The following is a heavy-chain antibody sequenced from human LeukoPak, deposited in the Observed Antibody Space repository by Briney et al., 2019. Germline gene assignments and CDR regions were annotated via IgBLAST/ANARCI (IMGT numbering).Heavy chain of an antibody. CDR1: GASISSSGCY. J-gene: IGHJ3*02. V-gene: IGHV4-39*07. Sequence: PSETLSLTCTVSGASISSSGCYWGWLRPPPGKGLESLWTIYHSGSTYYNPSLTSRVTISVDTSKNQFSLTLSSVTAAYTAVYYCARDDSHSWTTHGFDIWGQGTVVSVSS. CDR2: IYHSGST. CDR3: ARDDSHSWTTHGFDI. D-gene: IGHD6-13*01.